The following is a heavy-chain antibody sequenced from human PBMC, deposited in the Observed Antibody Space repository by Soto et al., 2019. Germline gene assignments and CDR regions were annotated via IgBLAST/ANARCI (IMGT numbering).Heavy chain of an antibody. V-gene: IGHV2-5*02. CDR3: AHRRFGLRRPWDLGVFGS. CDR1: GFSLRTNGVG. Sequence: QITLKESGPTLLEPTQTLTLTCTFSGFSLRTNGVGVGWIRQSPGEALEWLALIYWDDDKRYSPSLRSRLTITKDTSKGQVVLTMTNVDPVDTGTYYCAHRRFGLRRPWDLGVFGSWGQGTLVTVSS. D-gene: IGHD3-10*01. CDR2: IYWDDDK. J-gene: IGHJ4*02.